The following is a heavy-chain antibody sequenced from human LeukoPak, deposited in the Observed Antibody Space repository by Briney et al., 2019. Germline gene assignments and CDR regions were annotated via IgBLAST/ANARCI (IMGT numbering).Heavy chain of an antibody. D-gene: IGHD6-13*01. CDR1: GFTFSSYG. Sequence: GGSLRLSCAASGFTFSSYGMHWVRQAPGKGLEWVAVISYDGSNKYYADSVKGRFTISRDNSKNTLYLQMNSLRAEDTAVYYCAKLVPVPAAGRGGGYWGQGTLVTVSS. CDR3: AKLVPVPAAGRGGGY. J-gene: IGHJ4*02. CDR2: ISYDGSNK. V-gene: IGHV3-30*18.